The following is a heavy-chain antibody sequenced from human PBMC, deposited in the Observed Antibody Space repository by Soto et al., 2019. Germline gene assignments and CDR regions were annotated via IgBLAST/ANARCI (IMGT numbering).Heavy chain of an antibody. Sequence: GGSLRLSCAASGFTFSSYSMNWVRQAPGKGLEWVSSISSSSSYIYYADSVKGRFTISRDNAKNSLYLQMNSLRAEDTAVYYCASGVWREEVTTPDFDYWGQGTLVTVSS. CDR2: ISSSSSYI. CDR1: GFTFSSYS. CDR3: ASGVWREEVTTPDFDY. V-gene: IGHV3-21*01. J-gene: IGHJ4*02. D-gene: IGHD4-17*01.